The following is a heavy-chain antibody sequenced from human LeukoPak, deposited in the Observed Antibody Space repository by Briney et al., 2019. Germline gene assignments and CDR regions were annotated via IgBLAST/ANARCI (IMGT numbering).Heavy chain of an antibody. CDR2: MKQDGSDK. V-gene: IGHV3-7*01. D-gene: IGHD2-15*01. CDR1: GFIFSSYW. Sequence: GGSLRLSCEASGFIFSSYWMSWVGQAPGKGLERVANMKQDGSDKYYADSVKGRFTISRDNAKNSLDLQMNSLRVEDTAVYYCARTGAVCRGGSCYYSFDYWGQGTLVTVSS. CDR3: ARTGAVCRGGSCYYSFDY. J-gene: IGHJ4*02.